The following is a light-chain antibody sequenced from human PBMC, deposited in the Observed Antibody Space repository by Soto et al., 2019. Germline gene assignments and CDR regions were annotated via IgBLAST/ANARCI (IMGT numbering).Light chain of an antibody. CDR1: QGISSY. CDR3: QQVYSYPLT. V-gene: IGKV1-9*01. Sequence: IQLTQSPSSLSASVGDRVTITCRASQGISSYLAWYQQKPGKVPKLLISPASTLESGVPSRFSGSGFGTDFTLTISSLKPEDFATYYCQQVYSYPLTFGGGTKVEIK. CDR2: PAS. J-gene: IGKJ4*01.